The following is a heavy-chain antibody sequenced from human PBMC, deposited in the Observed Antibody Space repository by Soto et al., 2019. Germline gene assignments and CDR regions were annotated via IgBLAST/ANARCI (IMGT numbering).Heavy chain of an antibody. Sequence: ASVKVSCKASGYTFTSYDINWVRQATGQGLEWMGWMNPNSGNTGYAQKFQGRVTMTRNTSISTAYMELSSLRSEDTAVYYCARGSYSSSGEYYYYYYMDVWGKGTTVTVSS. D-gene: IGHD6-13*01. CDR2: MNPNSGNT. J-gene: IGHJ6*03. V-gene: IGHV1-8*01. CDR3: ARGSYSSSGEYYYYYYMDV. CDR1: GYTFTSYD.